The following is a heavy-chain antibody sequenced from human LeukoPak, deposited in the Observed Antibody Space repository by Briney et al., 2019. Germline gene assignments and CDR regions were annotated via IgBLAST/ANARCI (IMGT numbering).Heavy chain of an antibody. D-gene: IGHD4-11*01. J-gene: IGHJ3*02. CDR3: ARFRETTFAPDAFDI. CDR2: IIPILGIA. V-gene: IGHV1-69*02. Sequence: SVKVSCKASGGTFSSYTISLVRQAPGQGLEWMGRIIPILGIANYAQKFQGRVTITADKSTSTAYMELSSLRSEDTAVYYCARFRETTFAPDAFDIWGQGTMVTVSS. CDR1: GGTFSSYT.